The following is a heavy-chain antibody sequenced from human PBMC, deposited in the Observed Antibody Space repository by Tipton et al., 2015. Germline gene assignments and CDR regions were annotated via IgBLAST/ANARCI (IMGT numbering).Heavy chain of an antibody. CDR3: ARDGSDSEGYYYYGVDV. Sequence: PGLVKPSETLSLTCAVSAYSISSDYFWHWVRQSPGKGLEWLGCVYFSGNTYHNPSLKSRVTISLDTSKKQFSLSLTSVTAADSAVYYCARDGSDSEGYYYYGVDVWGQGITVTVSS. D-gene: IGHD3-3*01. V-gene: IGHV4-38-2*02. CDR2: VYFSGNT. J-gene: IGHJ6*02. CDR1: AYSISSDYF.